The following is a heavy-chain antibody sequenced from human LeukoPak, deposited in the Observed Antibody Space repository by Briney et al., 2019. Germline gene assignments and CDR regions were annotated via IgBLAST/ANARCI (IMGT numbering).Heavy chain of an antibody. CDR1: GGTFSSYA. V-gene: IGHV1-69*05. CDR3: ARVIGDFWRGYYFDY. D-gene: IGHD3-3*01. J-gene: IGHJ4*02. Sequence: SVKVSCKASGGTFSSYAISWVRQAPGQGLEWMGRIIPIFGTANYAQKFQGRVTITTDESTSTAYMELSSLRSEDTAVYYCARVIGDFWRGYYFDYWGQGTLVTVSS. CDR2: IIPIFGTA.